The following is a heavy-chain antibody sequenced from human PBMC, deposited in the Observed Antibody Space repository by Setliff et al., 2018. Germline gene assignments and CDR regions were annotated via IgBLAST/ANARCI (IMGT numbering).Heavy chain of an antibody. Sequence: SETLSLTCTVSGGSISNTYYYWSWIRQPAGQGLEWIGQIYTSWSTKYNPSLKSRVTISVDTSKTQFSLKLSSVTAADTAVYYCARPPRGGRWYFDLWGRGTRVTV. D-gene: IGHD3-16*01. CDR3: ARPPRGGRWYFDL. J-gene: IGHJ2*01. V-gene: IGHV4-61*09. CDR2: IYTSWST. CDR1: GGSISNTYYY.